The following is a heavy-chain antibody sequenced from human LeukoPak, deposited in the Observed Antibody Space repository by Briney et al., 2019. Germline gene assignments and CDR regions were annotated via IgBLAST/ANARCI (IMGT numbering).Heavy chain of an antibody. D-gene: IGHD4-17*01. J-gene: IGHJ6*03. CDR1: GGTFSSYA. Sequence: SVKVSCKASGGTFSSYAISWVRQAPGQGLEWMGRIIPIFGTANYAQKFQGRVTITTDESTSTAYMELSSLRSEDTAVYYCARAPDYGDCYYYYMDVWGKGTTVTVSS. V-gene: IGHV1-69*05. CDR2: IIPIFGTA. CDR3: ARAPDYGDCYYYYMDV.